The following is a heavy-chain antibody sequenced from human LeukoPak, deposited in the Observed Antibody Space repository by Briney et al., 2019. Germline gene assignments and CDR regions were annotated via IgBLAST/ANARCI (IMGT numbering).Heavy chain of an antibody. D-gene: IGHD1-26*01. CDR1: GGSFSGYY. V-gene: IGHV4-34*01. CDR2: INHSGST. Sequence: SETLSLTGAVYGGSFSGYYWSWIRQPPGKGLEWIGEINHSGSTNYNPSLKSRVTISVDTSKNQFSLKLSSVTAADTAVYYCASVRGSGSYFRWYYFDYWGQGTLVTVSS. J-gene: IGHJ4*02. CDR3: ASVRGSGSYFRWYYFDY.